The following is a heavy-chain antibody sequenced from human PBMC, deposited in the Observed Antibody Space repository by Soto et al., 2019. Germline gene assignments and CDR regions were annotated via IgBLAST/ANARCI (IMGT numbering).Heavy chain of an antibody. CDR2: IDPSDSQT. J-gene: IGHJ4*02. D-gene: IGHD3-22*01. Sequence: GESLKISCKGSGYSFAGYWITWVRPKPGKGLEGMGRIDPSDSQTYYSPSFRGHVTISVTKSITTVFLQWSSLRASDTAMYYCARQIYDSDTGPNFQYYFDSWGQGTPVTVSS. CDR1: GYSFAGYW. V-gene: IGHV5-10-1*01. CDR3: ARQIYDSDTGPNFQYYFDS.